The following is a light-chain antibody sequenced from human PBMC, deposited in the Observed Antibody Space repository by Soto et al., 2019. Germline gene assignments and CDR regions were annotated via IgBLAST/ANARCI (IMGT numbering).Light chain of an antibody. CDR2: YDD. CDR3: AAWDDSLNGREV. J-gene: IGLJ1*01. Sequence: QSVLTQPPSVSEAPRQRVPISCSGSSSNIGNNAVNWYQQLPGKTPKLLIYYDDLLPSGVSDRFSGSKSGTSASLAISGLQSEDEADYYCAAWDDSLNGREVFGTGTKLTVL. V-gene: IGLV1-36*01. CDR1: SSNIGNNA.